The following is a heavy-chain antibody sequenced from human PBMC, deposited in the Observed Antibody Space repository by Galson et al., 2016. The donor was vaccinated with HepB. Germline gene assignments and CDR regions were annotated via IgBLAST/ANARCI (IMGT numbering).Heavy chain of an antibody. CDR2: ITTSGDT. D-gene: IGHD3-3*01. J-gene: IGHJ5*02. CDR1: GFTFKSYD. V-gene: IGHV3-13*04. Sequence: SLRLSCAASGFTFKSYDFHWVRQATGKTLEWVSGITTSGDTYYEDSVKGRFTISRENARNSLYLQMNSLRDGDTAVYYCARGVTFCRSETCHLMPYFAPWGQGTLVSVSS. CDR3: ARGVTFCRSETCHLMPYFAP.